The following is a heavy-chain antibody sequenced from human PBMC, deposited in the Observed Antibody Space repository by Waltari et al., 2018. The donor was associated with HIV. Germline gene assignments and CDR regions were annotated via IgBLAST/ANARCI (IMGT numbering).Heavy chain of an antibody. Sequence: EVQLVESGRGLVQPGGSLRLSCPASDFPFPTPWVPWVTQPPGKGLVWVSRINPDGTDTRYADSVKGRFTISRDNAKNTVYLQVNSLRGEDTSVYYCARGKDCGGGTCDGYHYYGMDVWGQGTTVTVSS. V-gene: IGHV3-74*01. D-gene: IGHD2-15*01. CDR1: DFPFPTPW. CDR2: INPDGTDT. CDR3: ARGKDCGGGTCDGYHYYGMDV. J-gene: IGHJ6*02.